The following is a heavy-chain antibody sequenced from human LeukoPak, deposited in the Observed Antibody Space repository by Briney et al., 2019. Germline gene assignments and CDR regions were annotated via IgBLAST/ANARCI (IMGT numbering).Heavy chain of an antibody. CDR2: ISYDGSNK. J-gene: IGHJ4*02. V-gene: IGHV3-30*18. CDR3: AKEGYYYDSSGYLDY. Sequence: PGRSLRLSCAASGFTFSSYGMRWVRQAPGKGLEWVAVISYDGSNKYYADSVKGRFTISRGNSKNTLYLQMNSLRAEDTAVYYCAKEGYYYDSSGYLDYWGQGTLVIVSS. CDR1: GFTFSSYG. D-gene: IGHD3-22*01.